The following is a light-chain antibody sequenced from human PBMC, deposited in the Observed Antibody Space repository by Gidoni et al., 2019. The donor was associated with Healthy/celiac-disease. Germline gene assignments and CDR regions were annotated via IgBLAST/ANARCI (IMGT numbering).Light chain of an antibody. J-gene: IGKJ2*01. CDR3: QQYNSYSLL. CDR1: QSISSW. V-gene: IGKV1-5*03. CDR2: KAS. Sequence: DIQMTQSPSTLSASVGDRVTITCRARQSISSWLAWYQQKPGKAPKLLIYKASSLESGVPSRFSGSGSGTEFTLTISSLQPDDFATYYCQQYNSYSLLFGQGTKLEIK.